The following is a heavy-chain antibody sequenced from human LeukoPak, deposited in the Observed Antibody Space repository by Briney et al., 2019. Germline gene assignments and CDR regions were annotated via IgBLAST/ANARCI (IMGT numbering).Heavy chain of an antibody. CDR1: GFTFSSYS. D-gene: IGHD3-3*01. V-gene: IGHV3-21*01. CDR3: ARAVSPLYDFWSGPYFQH. J-gene: IGHJ1*01. CDR2: ISSSSYI. Sequence: GGSLRLSCAASGFTFSSYSMNWVRQAPGKGLEWVSSISSSSYIYYADSVKGRFTISRDNAKNSLYLQMNSLRAEDTAVYYCARAVSPLYDFWSGPYFQHWGQGTLVTVSS.